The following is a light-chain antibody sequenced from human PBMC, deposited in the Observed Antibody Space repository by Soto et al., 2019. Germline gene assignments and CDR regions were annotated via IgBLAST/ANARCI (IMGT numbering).Light chain of an antibody. J-gene: IGKJ2*01. CDR3: RQYGSSPSYT. CDR2: GAS. V-gene: IGKV3-20*01. CDR1: QSVSSSSY. Sequence: EIVLTQSPGTLSLSPGERATLSCGASQSVSSSSYLAWYQQKPGQAPRLLIYGASSRATGIPDRFSGSGSATDFTLTISRREPEDFAVYYCRQYGSSPSYTFGQGTKLEIK.